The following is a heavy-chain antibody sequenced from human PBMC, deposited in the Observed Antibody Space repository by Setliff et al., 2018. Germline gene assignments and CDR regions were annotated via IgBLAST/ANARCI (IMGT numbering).Heavy chain of an antibody. CDR3: AISTLSICSGGTCPNAFDV. CDR1: GYTFTNYG. J-gene: IGHJ3*01. CDR2: INSYNFKI. Sequence: GASVKVSCKASGYTFTNYGVTWVRQAPGRGLEWMGWINSYNFKIQTAQRFQGRVTMTTDTSSSAAYMELRSLRSDDTAVYYCAISTLSICSGGTCPNAFDVWGQGTMVTVSS. V-gene: IGHV1-18*01. D-gene: IGHD2-15*01.